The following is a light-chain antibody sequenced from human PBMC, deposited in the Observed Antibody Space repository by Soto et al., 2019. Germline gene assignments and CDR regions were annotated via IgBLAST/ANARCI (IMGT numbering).Light chain of an antibody. J-gene: IGLJ2*01. CDR1: SGHSNYA. CDR2: LNSDGSH. Sequence: QSVLTQSPSASASLGASVKLTCTLSSGHSNYAIAWHQQQPEKGPRFLMKLNSDGSHSKGDGIPDRFSGSSSGAERYLTISTLQSEDEADYYCQTWVTGIHIFGGGTKLTFL. CDR3: QTWVTGIHI. V-gene: IGLV4-69*01.